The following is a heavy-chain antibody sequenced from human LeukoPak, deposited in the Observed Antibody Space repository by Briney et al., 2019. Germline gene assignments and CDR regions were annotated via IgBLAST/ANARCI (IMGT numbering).Heavy chain of an antibody. CDR3: ARNSLGDDYATGWSYFYMDV. V-gene: IGHV4-59*07. J-gene: IGHJ6*03. CDR1: GCCISDYS. Sequence: SDTLSVTCMDCGCCISDYSWSWIRQPPGKGLDGMGSIYYSGYTNFNPSVRRRVTMSVDTSTHPFSLRLCSVTAADTAAYYCARNSLGDDYATGWSYFYMDVWGKGSTVTVSS. D-gene: IGHD2-2*01. CDR2: IYYSGYT.